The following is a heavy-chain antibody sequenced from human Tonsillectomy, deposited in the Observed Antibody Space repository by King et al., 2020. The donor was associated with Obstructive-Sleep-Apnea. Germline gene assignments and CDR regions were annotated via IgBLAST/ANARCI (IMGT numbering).Heavy chain of an antibody. J-gene: IGHJ4*02. CDR3: ARVNYDILTGYFLDY. CDR2: IDYSGST. V-gene: IGHV4-31*03. CDR1: GGSISSGGYY. Sequence: VQLQESGPGLVKPSQTLSLTCTVSGGSISSGGYYCSWIRQHPGKGLEWIVSIDYSGSTYYNPSLKSRVTISVDTSKNQFSLKLSSVTAADTAVYYCARVNYDILTGYFLDYWGQGTLVTVSS. D-gene: IGHD3-9*01.